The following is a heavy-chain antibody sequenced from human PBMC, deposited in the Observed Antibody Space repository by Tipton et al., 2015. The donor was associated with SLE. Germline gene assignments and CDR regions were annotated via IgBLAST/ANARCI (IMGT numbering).Heavy chain of an antibody. D-gene: IGHD6-13*01. CDR1: GFAFSNFG. CDR2: ISGSGSGT. CDR3: ARVRQQLPPGPDYNWFDP. V-gene: IGHV3-23*01. Sequence: SLRLSCVASGFAFSNFGMSWVRQAPGKGLEWVSAISGSGSGTYYAASVKGRFIISRDTTRNTLYLQMNSLRAEDTAVYFCARVRQQLPPGPDYNWFDPWGQGTLVTVSS. J-gene: IGHJ5*02.